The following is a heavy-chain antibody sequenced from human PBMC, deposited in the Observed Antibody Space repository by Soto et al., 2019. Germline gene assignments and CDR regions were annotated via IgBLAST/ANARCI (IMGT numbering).Heavy chain of an antibody. CDR3: ASPDRGIAVAGTFDY. D-gene: IGHD6-19*01. CDR1: GFTFSDYY. Sequence: QVQLVESGGGLVKPGGSLRLSCAASGFTFSDYYMSWIRQAPGKGLEWVSYISSSGSTIYYADSVKGRFTISRDNAKXXXXXXXXXXXXXXXXVYYCASPDRGIAVAGTFDYWGQGTLVTVSS. CDR2: ISSSGSTI. V-gene: IGHV3-11*01. J-gene: IGHJ4*02.